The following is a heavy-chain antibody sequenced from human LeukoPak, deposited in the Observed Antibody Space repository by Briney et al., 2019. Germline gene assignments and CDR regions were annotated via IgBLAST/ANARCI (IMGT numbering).Heavy chain of an antibody. CDR1: GFTFSSYW. D-gene: IGHD3-10*02. V-gene: IGHV3-7*01. CDR3: AELGITMIGGV. Sequence: GGSLRLSCAASGFTFSSYWMSWVRQAPGKGLEWVAYIKQDGSEKYYVDPVKGRFTISRDNAKNSLYLQMNSLRAEDTAVYYCAELGITMIGGVWGKGTTVTISS. CDR2: IKQDGSEK. J-gene: IGHJ6*04.